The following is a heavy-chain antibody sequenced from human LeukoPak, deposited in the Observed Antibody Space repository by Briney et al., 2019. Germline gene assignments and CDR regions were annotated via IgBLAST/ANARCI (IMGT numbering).Heavy chain of an antibody. D-gene: IGHD3-22*01. CDR2: ISSNGGST. Sequence: GGSLRLSCSASGFTFSSYAMHWVRQAPGKGLEYVSAISSNGGSTYYADSVKGRFTISRDNSKNTLYLQMNSLRAEDTAVYYCALFSYDSSGYYNWGQGTLVTVSS. V-gene: IGHV3-64*04. CDR3: ALFSYDSSGYYN. CDR1: GFTFSSYA. J-gene: IGHJ4*02.